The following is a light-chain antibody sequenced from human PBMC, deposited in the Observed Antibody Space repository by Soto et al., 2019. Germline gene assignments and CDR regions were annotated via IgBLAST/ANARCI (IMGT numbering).Light chain of an antibody. CDR1: SSNIGSNY. J-gene: IGLJ1*01. Sequence: QSVLTQPPSASGTPGHRVNISCSGSSSNIGSNYVYWYQQLPGTAPKLLIYSNNQWPSGVSDRFSGSKSGTSASLAISGLRSEDEADYYCAAWDDSLSGYVFGTGTKLTVL. CDR3: AAWDDSLSGYV. CDR2: SNN. V-gene: IGLV1-47*02.